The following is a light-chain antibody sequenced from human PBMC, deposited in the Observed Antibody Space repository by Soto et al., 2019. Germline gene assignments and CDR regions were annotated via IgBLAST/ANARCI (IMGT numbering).Light chain of an antibody. CDR1: STNIGSNT. Sequence: QSVLTQPPSASGTPGQRVTISCSGSSTNIGSNTVNCYQQHPGTAPQLLIYSNNQRPSGVPDRFSVSKSGTSASLAISVLESEDEDDYYCAAWADSLSGLYVFGTGTKVTVL. J-gene: IGLJ1*01. V-gene: IGLV1-44*01. CDR3: AAWADSLSGLYV. CDR2: SNN.